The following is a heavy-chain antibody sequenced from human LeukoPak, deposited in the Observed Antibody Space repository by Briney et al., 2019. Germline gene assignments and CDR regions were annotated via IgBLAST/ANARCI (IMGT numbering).Heavy chain of an antibody. CDR1: GDSISTYY. D-gene: IGHD5-18*01. Sequence: SETLSLTCTVSGDSISTYYWSWIRQPPGKGLEWIGYIYYSGSTNYNPSLKSRVTISVDTSKNQFSLKLSSVTAADTAVYYCARWLPELDAFDIWGQGTMVTVSS. V-gene: IGHV4-59*12. J-gene: IGHJ3*02. CDR3: ARWLPELDAFDI. CDR2: IYYSGST.